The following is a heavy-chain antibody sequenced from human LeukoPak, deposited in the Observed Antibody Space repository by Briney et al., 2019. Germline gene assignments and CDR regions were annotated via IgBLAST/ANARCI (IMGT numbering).Heavy chain of an antibody. CDR1: GFTCSSYA. D-gene: IGHD3-10*02. CDR2: ISYDGSNK. J-gene: IGHJ6*04. V-gene: IGHV3-30*04. CDR3: AELGITMIGGV. Sequence: PGRSLRLSCAASGFTCSSYAMHWVRQAPGKGLEWVAVISYDGSNKYYADSVKGRFTISGDNSKNTLYLQMNSLRAEDTAVYYCAELGITMIGGVWGKGTTVTISS.